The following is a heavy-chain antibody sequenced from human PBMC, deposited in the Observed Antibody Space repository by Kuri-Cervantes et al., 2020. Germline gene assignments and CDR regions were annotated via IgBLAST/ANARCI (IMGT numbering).Heavy chain of an antibody. CDR3: AKRGHAWSYDSSGYEYYFDY. CDR1: GFTFDDYA. V-gene: IGHV3-9*01. Sequence: SLKISCAASGFTFDDYAMHWVRQAPGKGLEWASGISWNGGSIGYADSVKGRFTISRDNAKNSLYLQMNSLRAEDTALYYCAKRGHAWSYDSSGYEYYFDYWGQGTLVTVSS. J-gene: IGHJ4*02. D-gene: IGHD3-22*01. CDR2: ISWNGGSI.